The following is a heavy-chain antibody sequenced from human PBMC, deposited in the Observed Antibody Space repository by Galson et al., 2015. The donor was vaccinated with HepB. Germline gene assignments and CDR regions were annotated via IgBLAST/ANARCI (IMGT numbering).Heavy chain of an antibody. V-gene: IGHV4-30-4*01. CDR2: IYYSGST. D-gene: IGHD6-19*01. J-gene: IGHJ4*02. Sequence: TLSLTCTVSGGSISSGDYYWSWIRQPPGKGLEWIGYIYYSGSTYYNPSLKSRVTISVDTSKNQFSLKLSSVTAADTAVYHCARDGGIAVAGAIDYWGQGTLVTVSS. CDR3: ARDGGIAVAGAIDY. CDR1: GGSISSGDYY.